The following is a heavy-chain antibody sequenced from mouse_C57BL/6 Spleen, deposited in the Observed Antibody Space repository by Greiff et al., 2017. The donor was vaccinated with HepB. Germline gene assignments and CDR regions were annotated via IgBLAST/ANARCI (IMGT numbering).Heavy chain of an antibody. V-gene: IGHV1-64*01. Sequence: VQLQQSGAELVKPGASVKLSCKASGYTFTSYWMHWVKQRPGQGLEWIGMIHPNSGSTNYNEKFKSKATLTVDKSSSTAYMQLSSLTSEDSAVYYCAREGVYYGNYLDYWGQGNTLTVSS. CDR1: GYTFTSYW. D-gene: IGHD1-1*01. J-gene: IGHJ2*01. CDR3: AREGVYYGNYLDY. CDR2: IHPNSGST.